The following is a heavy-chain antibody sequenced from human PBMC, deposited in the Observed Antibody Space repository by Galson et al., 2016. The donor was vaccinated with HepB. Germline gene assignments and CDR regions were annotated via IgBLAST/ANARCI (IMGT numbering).Heavy chain of an antibody. CDR3: ARENGQWLLDS. D-gene: IGHD6-19*01. J-gene: IGHJ4*02. V-gene: IGHV3-30*04. CDR1: GFTFSRNP. Sequence: SLRLSCAASGFTFSRNPMHWVRQAPGKGLEWVAVISYDGEHKYYADSVRGRFTISRDNSENTLTLQMNRLRSEDTAVYYCARENGQWLLDSWGQGTLVTVSS. CDR2: ISYDGEHK.